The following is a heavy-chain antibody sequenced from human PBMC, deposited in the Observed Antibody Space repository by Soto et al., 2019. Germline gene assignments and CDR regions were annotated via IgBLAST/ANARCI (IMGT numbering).Heavy chain of an antibody. CDR2: ISYDGSNK. Sequence: QVQLVESGGGVVQPGRSLRLSCAASGFTFSSYGMHWVRQAPGKGLEWVAVISYDGSNKYYADSVKGRFTISRDNSKNTLYLQMNSLRAEDTAVYYCAKGARSIVVVPAYGMDVWGQGTTVTVSS. CDR3: AKGARSIVVVPAYGMDV. D-gene: IGHD2-2*01. V-gene: IGHV3-30*18. CDR1: GFTFSSYG. J-gene: IGHJ6*02.